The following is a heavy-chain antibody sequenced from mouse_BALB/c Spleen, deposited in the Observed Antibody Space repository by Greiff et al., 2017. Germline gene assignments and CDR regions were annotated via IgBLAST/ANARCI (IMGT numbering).Heavy chain of an antibody. CDR3: ARITTVDYYAMDY. CDR1: GFSLTGYG. V-gene: IGHV2-6-7*01. CDR2: IWGDGST. J-gene: IGHJ4*01. Sequence: QVQLKESGPGLVAPSQSLSITCTVSGFSLTGYGVNWVRQPPGKGLEWLGMIWGDGSTDYNSALKSRLSISKDNSKSQVVLKMNSLQTDDTARYYCARITTVDYYAMDYWGQGTSVTVSS. D-gene: IGHD1-1*01.